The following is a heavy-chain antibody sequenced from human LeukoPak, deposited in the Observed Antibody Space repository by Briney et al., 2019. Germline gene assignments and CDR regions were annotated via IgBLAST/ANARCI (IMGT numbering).Heavy chain of an antibody. CDR1: GYTFSSYS. CDR3: ARSGKYCGGDCYPAEYFQH. CDR2: INSSSSYI. D-gene: IGHD2-21*02. Sequence: GGSLRLSCAASGYTFSSYSMNWVRQAPGKGLEWVSSINSSSSYIYYADSVKGRFTISRDNAKNSLYLQMNSLRAEDTAVYYCARSGKYCGGDCYPAEYFQHWGQGTLVTVSS. V-gene: IGHV3-21*01. J-gene: IGHJ1*01.